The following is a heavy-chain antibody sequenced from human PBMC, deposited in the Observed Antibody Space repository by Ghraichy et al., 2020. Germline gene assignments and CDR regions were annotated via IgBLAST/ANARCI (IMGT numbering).Heavy chain of an antibody. CDR1: GYTFTNYD. D-gene: IGHD2-8*02. Sequence: ASVKVSCKASGYTFTNYDINWVRQAPGQGLEWMGWMNPNSGNTGYTQKFQGRVTMTRSTSMTTAYMELSSLTSEDTAVYYCARGGGHKYCTGGACYLYNWFDFWGQGTLVTVSS. CDR2: MNPNSGNT. V-gene: IGHV1-8*01. J-gene: IGHJ5*01. CDR3: ARGGGHKYCTGGACYLYNWFDF.